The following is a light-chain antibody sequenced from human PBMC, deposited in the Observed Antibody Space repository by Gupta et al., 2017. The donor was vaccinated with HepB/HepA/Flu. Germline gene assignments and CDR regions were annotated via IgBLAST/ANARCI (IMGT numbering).Light chain of an antibody. Sequence: QSVLPHPPSVSAAPGKQVPISCSGSSSNIGNNYVSWYQQFPGTAPKLLIYDNNKRPSGIPDRVSGSKSGTSATLVITGVQTGDEADFYCGTWDSALAGFVFGTGTTVSVL. V-gene: IGLV1-51*01. CDR1: SSNIGNNY. CDR2: DNN. J-gene: IGLJ1*01. CDR3: GTWDSALAGFV.